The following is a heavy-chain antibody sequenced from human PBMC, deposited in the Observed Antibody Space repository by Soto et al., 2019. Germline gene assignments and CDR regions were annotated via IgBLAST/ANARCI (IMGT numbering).Heavy chain of an antibody. CDR2: ITCNRSNI. J-gene: IGHJ4*02. D-gene: IGHD1-26*01. Sequence: PGGSLRLSCAASGFTFSSYSMNWVRQAPGKGLEWVSFITCNRSNIYYADSVKGRFTISRDNSKNTLYLQMNSLRAEDTAVYYCAKVSSGSYAANYYFDYWGQGTLVTVSS. V-gene: IGHV3-30*02. CDR3: AKVSSGSYAANYYFDY. CDR1: GFTFSSYS.